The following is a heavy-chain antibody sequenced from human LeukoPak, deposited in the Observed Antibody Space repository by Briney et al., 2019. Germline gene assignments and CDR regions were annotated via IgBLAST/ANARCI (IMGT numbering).Heavy chain of an antibody. D-gene: IGHD1-26*01. J-gene: IGHJ4*02. CDR1: GGSISSYY. Sequence: SETLSLTCTVSGGSISSYYWSWIRQPPGKGLEWIGEINHSGSTNYNPSLKSRVTISVDTSKNQFSLKLSSVTAADTAVYYCAGRGPRFDYWGQGTLVTVSS. V-gene: IGHV4-34*01. CDR2: INHSGST. CDR3: AGRGPRFDY.